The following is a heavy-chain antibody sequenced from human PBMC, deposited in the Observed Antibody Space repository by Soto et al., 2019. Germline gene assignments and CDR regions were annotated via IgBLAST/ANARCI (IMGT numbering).Heavy chain of an antibody. D-gene: IGHD4-4*01. CDR3: AKPPPWTVTTLGFWSAP. CDR1: GFTFSSYA. Sequence: PGGSLRLSCAASGFTFSSYAMSWVRQAPGKGLEWVSAISGSGGSTYYADSVKGRFTISRDNSKNTLYLQMNSLRAEATAVYYCAKPPPWTVTTLGFWSAPGGQGTLVTVPS. CDR2: ISGSGGST. J-gene: IGHJ5*02. V-gene: IGHV3-23*01.